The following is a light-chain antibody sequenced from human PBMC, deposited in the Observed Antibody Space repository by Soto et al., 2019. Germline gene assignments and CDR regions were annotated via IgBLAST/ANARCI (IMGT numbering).Light chain of an antibody. CDR1: SSNIGNNY. V-gene: IGLV1-51*01. Sequence: QSVLTQPPSVSAAPGQKVTISCSGSSSNIGNNYVSWYQQLPGTAPKLLIYDNNKRPSGIPDRFSGSKSGTSATLGITGLQTGDEADYYCGTWDSSPSVVAVFGGRTQLTVL. CDR2: DNN. J-gene: IGLJ7*01. CDR3: GTWDSSPSVVAV.